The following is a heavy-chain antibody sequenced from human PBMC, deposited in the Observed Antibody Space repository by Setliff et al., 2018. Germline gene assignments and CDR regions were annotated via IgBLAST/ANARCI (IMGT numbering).Heavy chain of an antibody. CDR1: GGSISSYY. D-gene: IGHD4-17*01. J-gene: IGHJ6*03. CDR2: IYTSGST. Sequence: SETLSLTCTVSGGSISSYYWSWIRQPAGKGLEWIGRIYTSGSTNYNPSLKSRVTMSVDTSKNQFSLKLSSVTAADTAVYYCARDHGDYGYYYYYMDVWGKGTTVTGLL. CDR3: ARDHGDYGYYYYYMDV. V-gene: IGHV4-4*07.